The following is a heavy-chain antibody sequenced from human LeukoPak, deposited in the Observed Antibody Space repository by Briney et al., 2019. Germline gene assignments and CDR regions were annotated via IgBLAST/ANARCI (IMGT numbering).Heavy chain of an antibody. Sequence: GGSLRLPCAASGFTFSSSWMHWVRHAPGKGLVWVSRINHDGSTTNYVDSVKGRFTISRDNAKNTLYLQMNSLRAEDTAVFYCVRDRFYGMDVWGQGTTVTVSS. CDR3: VRDRFYGMDV. J-gene: IGHJ6*02. V-gene: IGHV3-74*01. CDR1: GFTFSSSW. CDR2: INHDGSTT.